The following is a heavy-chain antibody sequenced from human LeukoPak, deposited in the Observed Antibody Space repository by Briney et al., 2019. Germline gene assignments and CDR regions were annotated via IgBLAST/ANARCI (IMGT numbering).Heavy chain of an antibody. J-gene: IGHJ4*02. V-gene: IGHV4-4*07. D-gene: IGHD1-26*01. CDR2: IYGSGST. CDR3: ARARSGKWGFDY. CDR1: GGSIRSY. Sequence: SETLSLTCTVSGGSIRSYWSWIRQPAGKGLEWIGRIYGSGSTDYNPSLKSRVTMSIDTSKNQFSLKLSSVTAADTAVYYCARARSGKWGFDYWGQGTLVTVSS.